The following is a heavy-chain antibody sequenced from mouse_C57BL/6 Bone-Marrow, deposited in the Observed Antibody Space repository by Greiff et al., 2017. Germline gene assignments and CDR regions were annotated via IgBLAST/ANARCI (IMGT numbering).Heavy chain of an antibody. CDR2: IWWDDGK. CDR3: ARSYDGDNDY. Sequence: VKLMEPGPGLLQPSQTLSLTCSFSGFSLSTFGMGVGWIRQPSGKGLEWLAHIWWDDGKYYNPSLKSRPTIFKDTSKNQVFLMIAILAAADTATYYCARSYDGDNDYWGQGTTLTVSS. J-gene: IGHJ2*01. D-gene: IGHD2-3*01. V-gene: IGHV8-8*01. CDR1: GFSLSTFGMG.